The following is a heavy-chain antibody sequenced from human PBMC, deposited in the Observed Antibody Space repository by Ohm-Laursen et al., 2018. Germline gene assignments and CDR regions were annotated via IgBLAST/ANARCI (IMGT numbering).Heavy chain of an antibody. CDR2: ISGSGGST. D-gene: IGHD3-22*01. J-gene: IGHJ4*02. Sequence: SLRLSCTASGFTFSSYAMSWVRQAPGKGLEWVSAISGSGGSTYYADSVKGRFTISSDKSKNTLYLQMNSLRAEDTAVYYCAKTYDTSGFYESDYWGQGTLVTVSS. V-gene: IGHV3-23*01. CDR1: GFTFSSYA. CDR3: AKTYDTSGFYESDY.